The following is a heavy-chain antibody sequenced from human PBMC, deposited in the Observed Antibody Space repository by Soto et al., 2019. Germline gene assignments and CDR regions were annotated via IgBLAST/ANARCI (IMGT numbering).Heavy chain of an antibody. Sequence: DSGKVSCKVPKNTLTEMTIDWLRQAPGKGLEWMGRSAPEEGEPIYPQKFQGRVSMTEDPSTDTAYMELTSLRFEDTAVYYCARINGGSPDFWGQGTLVTVSS. D-gene: IGHD2-15*01. CDR2: SAPEEGEP. J-gene: IGHJ4*02. CDR1: KNTLTEMT. V-gene: IGHV1-24*01. CDR3: ARINGGSPDF.